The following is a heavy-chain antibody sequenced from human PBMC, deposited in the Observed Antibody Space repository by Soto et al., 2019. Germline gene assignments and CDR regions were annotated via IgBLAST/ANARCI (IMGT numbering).Heavy chain of an antibody. V-gene: IGHV3-53*01. Sequence: GGSLRLSCAASGFTVSSNYMSWVRQAPGKGLEWVSVIYSGGSTYYADSVKGRFTISRDNSKNTLYLQMNSLRAEDTAVYYCAGSRSISSPHYYYYGMDVWGQGTTVTVSS. CDR1: GFTVSSNY. CDR3: AGSRSISSPHYYYYGMDV. CDR2: IYSGGST. D-gene: IGHD6-6*01. J-gene: IGHJ6*02.